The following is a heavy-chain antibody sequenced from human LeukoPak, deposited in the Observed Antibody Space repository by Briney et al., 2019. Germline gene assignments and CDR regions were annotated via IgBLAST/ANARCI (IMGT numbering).Heavy chain of an antibody. CDR2: FDPEDGET. CDR1: GYTLTELS. CDR3: ATDQGIVGARHGRDY. Sequence: ASVKVSCKVSGYTLTELSMHWVRQAPGKGLEWMGGFDPEDGETIYAQKFQGRVTMTEDTSTDTAYKELSSLRSEDTAVYYCATDQGIVGARHGRDYWGQGTLVTVSS. D-gene: IGHD1-26*01. V-gene: IGHV1-24*01. J-gene: IGHJ4*02.